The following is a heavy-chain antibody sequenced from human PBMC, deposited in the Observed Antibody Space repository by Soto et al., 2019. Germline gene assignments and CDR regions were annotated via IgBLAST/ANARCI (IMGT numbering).Heavy chain of an antibody. D-gene: IGHD5-12*01. Sequence: GWSLRLSCASSVFTFVTYAMTWVRQAPGKGLEWVSGISGSGGTTFYADSVKGRFTISRDNSKSTLYLQMNSLRAEDTAVYYCAKYPEYSVYDATYFDYWGQGTLVTVSS. CDR1: VFTFVTYA. V-gene: IGHV3-23*01. CDR3: AKYPEYSVYDATYFDY. CDR2: ISGSGGTT. J-gene: IGHJ4*02.